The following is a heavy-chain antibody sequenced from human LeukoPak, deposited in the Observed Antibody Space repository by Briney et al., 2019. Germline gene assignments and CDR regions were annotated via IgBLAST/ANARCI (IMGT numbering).Heavy chain of an antibody. CDR1: GGTFSSYA. CDR3: AREYYYDKGLGY. Sequence: GASVKVSCKASGGTFSSYAISWVRQAPGQGLEWMGGIIPIFGTANYAQKFQGRVTITADESTSTAYMELSSLRSDDTAVYCCAREYYYDKGLGYWGRGTLVTVSS. J-gene: IGHJ4*02. V-gene: IGHV1-69*13. CDR2: IIPIFGTA. D-gene: IGHD3-22*01.